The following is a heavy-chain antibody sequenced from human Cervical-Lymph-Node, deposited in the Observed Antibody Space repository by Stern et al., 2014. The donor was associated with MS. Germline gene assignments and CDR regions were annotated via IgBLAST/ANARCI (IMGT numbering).Heavy chain of an antibody. J-gene: IGHJ6*02. Sequence: QVQLGQSGAEVKKPGSSVKVSCQASGGTFNVYAINWLRQAPGQGLEWMGGIIPIFGTANYAQKFQGRVTITADESTRTSSMQLSSLRSNDTAVYYCVRDGRHRGNYGLDVWGQGTTVIVSS. CDR3: VRDGRHRGNYGLDV. D-gene: IGHD2/OR15-2a*01. CDR2: IIPIFGTA. V-gene: IGHV1-69*01. CDR1: GGTFNVYA.